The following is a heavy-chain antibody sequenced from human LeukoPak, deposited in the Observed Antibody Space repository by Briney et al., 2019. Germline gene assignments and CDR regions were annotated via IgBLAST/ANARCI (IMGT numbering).Heavy chain of an antibody. J-gene: IGHJ4*02. CDR1: GFTFSSYG. Sequence: GGSLRLSCAASGFTFSSYGMHCVRQAPGKGLEWVAFIRYDGSNKYYADSVKGRFTISRDNSKNTLYLQMNSLRAEDTAAYYCAKFAQRYCSGGSCHPFDYWGQGTLVTVSS. D-gene: IGHD2-15*01. V-gene: IGHV3-30*02. CDR2: IRYDGSNK. CDR3: AKFAQRYCSGGSCHPFDY.